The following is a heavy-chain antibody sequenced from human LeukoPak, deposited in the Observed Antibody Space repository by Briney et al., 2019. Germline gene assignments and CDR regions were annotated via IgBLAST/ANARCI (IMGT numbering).Heavy chain of an antibody. CDR2: IYYSGST. CDR1: GGSISSSSYY. V-gene: IGHV4-39*07. CDR3: ARMVETIDY. D-gene: IGHD4-23*01. Sequence: SETLSLTCTVSGGSISSSSYYWGWIRQPPGKGLEWIGSIYYSGSTYYNPSLKSRVTMSVDTSKNQFSLKLSSVTAADTAVYYCARMVETIDYWGQGTLVTVSS. J-gene: IGHJ4*02.